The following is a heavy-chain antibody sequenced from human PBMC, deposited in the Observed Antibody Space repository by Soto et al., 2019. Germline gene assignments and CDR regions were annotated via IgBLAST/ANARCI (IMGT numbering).Heavy chain of an antibody. Sequence: SETLSLTCAVYGGSFSGYYWSWIRQPPGKGLEWIGEINHSGSTNYNPSLKSRVTISVDTSKNQFSLKLSSVTAADTAVYYCARGLSTSRNYYYYMDVWGKGTTVTVSS. CDR1: GGSFSGYY. D-gene: IGHD2-2*01. CDR2: INHSGST. V-gene: IGHV4-34*01. CDR3: ARGLSTSRNYYYYMDV. J-gene: IGHJ6*03.